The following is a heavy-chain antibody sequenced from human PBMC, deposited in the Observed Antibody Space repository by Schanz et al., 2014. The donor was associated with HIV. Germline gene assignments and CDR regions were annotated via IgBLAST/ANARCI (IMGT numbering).Heavy chain of an antibody. CDR3: ANEEVPNDY. Sequence: EVQLLESGGGLVQPGGSLRLSCAASGFTFSTYAMSWVRQAPGKGLEWVSGISGGGGDTYYSDSVKGRFTISRDNSKNTVYLQMNSLRAEDTAVYYCANEEVPNDYWGQGTLVTVSP. CDR2: ISGGGGDT. V-gene: IGHV3-23*01. J-gene: IGHJ4*02. CDR1: GFTFSTYA.